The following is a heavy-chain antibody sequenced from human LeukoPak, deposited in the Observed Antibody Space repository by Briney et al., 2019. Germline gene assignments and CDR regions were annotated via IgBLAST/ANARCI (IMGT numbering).Heavy chain of an antibody. CDR3: ARMLMAMAGPFDS. CDR1: GFTTSNSH. J-gene: IGHJ4*01. CDR2: IYSAGST. Sequence: GGSLRLSCVASGFTTSNSHMSWVRQAPGKGLEWVSLIYSAGSTYYADRVKGRFTISSDNAKNTLYLQMNSLRTEDTAVYSCARMLMAMAGPFDSWGQGALVIVSS. D-gene: IGHD6-19*01. V-gene: IGHV3-53*01.